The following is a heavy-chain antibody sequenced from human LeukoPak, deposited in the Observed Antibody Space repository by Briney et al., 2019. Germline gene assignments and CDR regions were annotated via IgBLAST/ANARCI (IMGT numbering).Heavy chain of an antibody. CDR2: ISSSSSYI. CDR3: ARTDTYSKYYFDY. Sequence: PGGSLRLSCADPGFTFSSYSMNWVRQAPGKGLEWVSSISSSSSYIYYADSVKGRFTISRDNAKNSLYLQMNSLRAEDTAVYYCARTDTYSKYYFDYWGQGTLVTVSS. CDR1: GFTFSSYS. D-gene: IGHD5-18*01. J-gene: IGHJ4*02. V-gene: IGHV3-21*01.